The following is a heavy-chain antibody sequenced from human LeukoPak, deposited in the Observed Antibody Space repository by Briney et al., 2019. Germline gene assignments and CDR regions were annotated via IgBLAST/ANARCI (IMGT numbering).Heavy chain of an antibody. D-gene: IGHD3-10*01. CDR2: IYHSGST. V-gene: IGHV4-38-2*02. CDR1: GYSISSGYY. CDR3: AKSNGYGLVNI. J-gene: IGHJ3*02. Sequence: SETLSLTCTVSGYSISSGYYWGWIRPPPGKGLEWIGRIYHSGSTYYNPSLKSRVTISVDTSKNQFSLKLSYVTAADTAVYYCAKSNGYGLVNIWGQGTMVTVSS.